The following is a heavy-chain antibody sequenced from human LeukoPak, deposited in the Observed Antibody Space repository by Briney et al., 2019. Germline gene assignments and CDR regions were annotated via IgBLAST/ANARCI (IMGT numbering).Heavy chain of an antibody. CDR1: GFTFSSYA. D-gene: IGHD3-9*01. CDR2: ISYDGSNK. J-gene: IGHJ6*04. CDR3: AREYYDILAGYGMDV. V-gene: IGHV3-30*04. Sequence: GGSLRLSCAASGFTFSSYAMHWVRQAPGKGLEWVAVISYDGSNKYYADSVKGRFTISRDNSKNTLCLQMNSLRAEDTAVYYCAREYYDILAGYGMDVWGKGTTVTVSS.